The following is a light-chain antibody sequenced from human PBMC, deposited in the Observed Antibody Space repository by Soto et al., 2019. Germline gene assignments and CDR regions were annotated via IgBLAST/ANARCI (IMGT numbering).Light chain of an antibody. CDR3: MQALQTPT. J-gene: IGKJ4*01. CDR1: QGLLHSNGYNY. CDR2: LGS. Sequence: DIVVTQSPLSLPVTPGEPASISCRSSQGLLHSNGYNYLDWYLQKPGQSPQLLIYLGSNRASGVPDRFSGSGSGTDFTLKISRVEAEDVGVYYCMQALQTPTFGGGTKVDIK. V-gene: IGKV2-28*01.